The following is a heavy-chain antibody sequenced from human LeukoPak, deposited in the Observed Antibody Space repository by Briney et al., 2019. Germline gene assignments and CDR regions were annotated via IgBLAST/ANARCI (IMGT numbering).Heavy chain of an antibody. Sequence: SETLSLTCTVSGYSIISDYYWGWIRQPPGEGLEWIGAMFHSGSTYYNPSLKSRVTISIDTSMNQFSLKLYSVTAADTAVYYCVRDPPAAAGDYWGQGTLVTVSS. J-gene: IGHJ4*02. CDR3: VRDPPAAAGDY. CDR1: GYSIISDYY. V-gene: IGHV4-38-2*02. D-gene: IGHD6-13*01. CDR2: MFHSGST.